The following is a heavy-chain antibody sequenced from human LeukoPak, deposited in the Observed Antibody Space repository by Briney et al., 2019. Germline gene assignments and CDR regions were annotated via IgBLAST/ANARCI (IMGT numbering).Heavy chain of an antibody. D-gene: IGHD2-2*02. Sequence: LSGGSLRLSCAASGFTFSSYAMSWVRQAPGKGLEWVSAISGSGGSTYYADSVKGRFTISRDNSKNTLYLQMNSLRAEDTAVYYCAKDPGNIGYCSGTSCYTSDYWGQGTLVTVSS. CDR1: GFTFSSYA. J-gene: IGHJ4*02. CDR2: ISGSGGST. V-gene: IGHV3-23*01. CDR3: AKDPGNIGYCSGTSCYTSDY.